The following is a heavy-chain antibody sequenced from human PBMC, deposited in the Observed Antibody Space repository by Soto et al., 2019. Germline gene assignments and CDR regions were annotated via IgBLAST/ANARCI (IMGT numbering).Heavy chain of an antibody. J-gene: IGHJ4*02. CDR1: GGSISSYY. D-gene: IGHD5-18*01. CDR3: ARLRQDTSMKMPFDS. V-gene: IGHV4-59*01. Sequence: QVQLQESGPGLVKPSETLSLICTVSGGSISSYYWSWIRQPPGKGLEWIGFIYYSGSTNYNPSLKSRGTLAVDTSKHQFPLKLSSVTAADTAVYYCARLRQDTSMKMPFDSWGQGTLVTVSS. CDR2: IYYSGST.